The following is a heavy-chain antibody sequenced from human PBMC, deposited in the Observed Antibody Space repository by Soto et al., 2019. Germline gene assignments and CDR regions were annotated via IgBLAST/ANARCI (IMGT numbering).Heavy chain of an antibody. D-gene: IGHD2-15*01. J-gene: IGHJ6*02. CDR2: IYPGDSDT. CDR3: ARQAERWSPRGYYYYGMDV. Sequence: GQSLQISCKGSGYSFTSYWIGWVRQMQGKGLEWMGIIYPGDSDTRYSPSFQGQVTISADKSISTAYLQWSSLKASDTAMYYCARQAERWSPRGYYYYGMDVWGQGTTVTVSS. V-gene: IGHV5-51*01. CDR1: GYSFTSYW.